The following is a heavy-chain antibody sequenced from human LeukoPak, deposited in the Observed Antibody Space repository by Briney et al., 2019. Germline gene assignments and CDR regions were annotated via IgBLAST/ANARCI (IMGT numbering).Heavy chain of an antibody. CDR1: GGSFSGYY. CDR2: INHSGST. V-gene: IGHV4-34*01. CDR3: ARGEGQVVTAMGY. J-gene: IGHJ4*02. Sequence: SETLSLTCAVYGGSFSGYYWSWIRQPPGKGLEWIGEINHSGSTNYNPSLKSRVTISVDTSKNQFSLKLSSVTAADTAVYYCARGEGQVVTAMGYWGQGTLVTVSS. D-gene: IGHD2-21*02.